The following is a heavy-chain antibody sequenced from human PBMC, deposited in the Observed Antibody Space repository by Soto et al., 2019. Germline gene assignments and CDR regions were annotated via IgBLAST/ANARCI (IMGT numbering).Heavy chain of an antibody. V-gene: IGHV3-48*02. J-gene: IGHJ4*02. CDR3: ARVRGYSYGNLFSY. Sequence: GGSLRLSCSASGFTFSSYSMNWVRQAPGKGLEWLSYISSSSSPIYYADSVRGRFTVSRDNAKSSLYLQMNSLTDEDTAMYYCARVRGYSYGNLFSYWGQGTLVTVSS. D-gene: IGHD5-18*01. CDR2: ISSSSSPI. CDR1: GFTFSSYS.